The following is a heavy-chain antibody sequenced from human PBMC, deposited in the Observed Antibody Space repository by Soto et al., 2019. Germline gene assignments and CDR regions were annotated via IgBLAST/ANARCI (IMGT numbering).Heavy chain of an antibody. CDR3: VSNSGYDYDAFDI. CDR1: GYTFTSYD. Sequence: ASVKVSCKASGYTFTSYDINWVRQASGQGLEWMGWMNPNSGNTGYAQKFQGRVTMTRNTSISTAYMELSSLRSEDTAVYYCVSNSGYDYDAFDIWGQGTMVTVSS. V-gene: IGHV1-8*01. CDR2: MNPNSGNT. D-gene: IGHD5-12*01. J-gene: IGHJ3*02.